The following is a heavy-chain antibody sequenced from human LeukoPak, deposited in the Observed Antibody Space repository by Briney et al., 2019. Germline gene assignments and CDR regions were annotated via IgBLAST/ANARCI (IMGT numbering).Heavy chain of an antibody. CDR1: GYTFTGYY. V-gene: IGHV1-2*02. CDR3: ARDLRSIAAAPFDP. Sequence: GASVKVSCKASGYTFTGYYMLWVRQAPGQGLEWMGWINPNSGGTNYAQKFQGRVTMTRDTSISTAYMELSRLRSDDTAVYYCARDLRSIAAAPFDPWGQGTLVTVSS. CDR2: INPNSGGT. J-gene: IGHJ5*02. D-gene: IGHD6-13*01.